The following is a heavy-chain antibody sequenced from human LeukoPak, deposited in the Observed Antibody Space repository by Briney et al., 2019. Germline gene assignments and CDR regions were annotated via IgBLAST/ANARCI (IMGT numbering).Heavy chain of an antibody. J-gene: IGHJ6*03. CDR3: ARDRGSSWPYYYYYYMDV. CDR2: MNPNSGNT. Sequence: ASVKVSCKASGYTFTSYDINWVRQATGQGLEWMGWMNPNSGNTGYAQKFQGRVTITRNTSISTAYMELRSLRSDDTAVYYCARDRGSSWPYYYYYYMDVWGKGTTVTVSS. D-gene: IGHD6-13*01. V-gene: IGHV1-8*03. CDR1: GYTFTSYD.